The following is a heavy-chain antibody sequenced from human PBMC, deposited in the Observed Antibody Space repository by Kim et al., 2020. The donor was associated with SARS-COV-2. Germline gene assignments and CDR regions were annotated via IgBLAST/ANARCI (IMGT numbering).Heavy chain of an antibody. J-gene: IGHJ2*01. Sequence: SETLSLTCTVSGGSISSYYWSWIRQPPGKGLEWIGYIYYSGSTNYNPSLKSRVTISVDTSKNQFSLKLSSVTAADTAVYYCARMRAYYDSHKYFDLWGRGTLVTVSS. CDR3: ARMRAYYDSHKYFDL. CDR1: GGSISSYY. D-gene: IGHD3-22*01. CDR2: IYYSGST. V-gene: IGHV4-59*13.